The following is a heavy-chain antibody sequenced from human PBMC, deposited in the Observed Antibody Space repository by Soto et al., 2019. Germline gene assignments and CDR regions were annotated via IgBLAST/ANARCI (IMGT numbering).Heavy chain of an antibody. CDR1: GYTFTSYG. V-gene: IGHV1-18*04. J-gene: IGHJ5*02. D-gene: IGHD4-17*01. Sequence: ASVKVSCKASGYTFTSYGISWVRQAPGQGLEWMGWISAYNGNTNYAQKLQGRVTMTTDTSTSTAYMELRSLRSDDTAVYYCERDGVVATEGTTVDPWGQGTLVTVYS. CDR2: ISAYNGNT. CDR3: ERDGVVATEGTTVDP.